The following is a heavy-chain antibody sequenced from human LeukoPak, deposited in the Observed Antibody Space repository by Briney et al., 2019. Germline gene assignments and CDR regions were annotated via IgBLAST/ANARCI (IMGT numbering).Heavy chain of an antibody. Sequence: LSGGPLRLSCAASGFTYGNYWMSWVRQAPGKGLEWVANINEGGSEKYYVDSVNGRFTISRDNAKTSLYLQMNSLRAEDTAVYYCARRSDGGNLRTIFDYWGQGTLVTVSS. J-gene: IGHJ4*02. D-gene: IGHD4-23*01. CDR3: ARRSDGGNLRTIFDY. V-gene: IGHV3-7*01. CDR1: GFTYGNYW. CDR2: INEGGSEK.